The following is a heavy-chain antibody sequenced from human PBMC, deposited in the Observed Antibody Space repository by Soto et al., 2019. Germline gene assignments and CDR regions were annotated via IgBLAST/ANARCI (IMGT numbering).Heavy chain of an antibody. CDR3: ASQRYTGDYYYYGMDV. J-gene: IGHJ6*02. Sequence: QVQLVQSGAEVKKPGSSVKVSCKASGGTFSSYAISWVRQAPGQGLEWMGGIIPFFSTTNYAQKSQGRVTITADESTSTAYMELSSLRSEDTAVYYCASQRYTGDYYYYGMDVWGQGTTVTVSS. CDR1: GGTFSSYA. V-gene: IGHV1-69*12. CDR2: IIPFFSTT. D-gene: IGHD1-1*01.